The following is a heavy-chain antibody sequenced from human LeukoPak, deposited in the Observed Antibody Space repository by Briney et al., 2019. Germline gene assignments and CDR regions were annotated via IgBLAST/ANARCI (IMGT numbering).Heavy chain of an antibody. D-gene: IGHD2-21*01. CDR2: ISWNSGSI. V-gene: IGHV3-9*01. CDR3: AKDKFRFRDGFDY. J-gene: IGHJ4*02. CDR1: GFTFDDYA. Sequence: GGSLRLSCAASGFTFDDYAMHWVRQAPGKGLEWVSGISWNSGSIGYADSVKGRFTISRDNAKNSLYPQMNSLRAEDTALYYCAKDKFRFRDGFDYWGQGTLVTVSS.